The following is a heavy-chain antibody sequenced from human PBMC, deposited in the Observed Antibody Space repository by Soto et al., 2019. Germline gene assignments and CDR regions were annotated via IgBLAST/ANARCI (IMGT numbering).Heavy chain of an antibody. Sequence: SETLSLTCTVSGGSISSPNFYWSWIRQHPGKGLEWIGHIYYSGTTYYNPTLKSRVTISVDTSKNQFSLKLSSVTAADTAVYYCARDLFPYGDYGAFDIWGQGTMVTVSS. D-gene: IGHD4-17*01. CDR1: GGSISSPNFY. CDR2: IYYSGTT. V-gene: IGHV4-31*03. CDR3: ARDLFPYGDYGAFDI. J-gene: IGHJ3*02.